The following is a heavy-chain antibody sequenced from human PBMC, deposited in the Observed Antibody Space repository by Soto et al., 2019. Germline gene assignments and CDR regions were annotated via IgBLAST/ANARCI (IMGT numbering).Heavy chain of an antibody. J-gene: IGHJ6*03. Sequence: GGSLGLSCAASGFTFSSYGMHWVRQAPGKGLVWVAVIWYDGSNKYYADSVKGRFTISRDNSKNTLYLQMNSLRAEDTAVYYCARDPYSSSSAPNPKRSSFYYYYMDVWGRGT. CDR3: ARDPYSSSSAPNPKRSSFYYYYMDV. V-gene: IGHV3-33*01. D-gene: IGHD6-6*01. CDR1: GFTFSSYG. CDR2: IWYDGSNK.